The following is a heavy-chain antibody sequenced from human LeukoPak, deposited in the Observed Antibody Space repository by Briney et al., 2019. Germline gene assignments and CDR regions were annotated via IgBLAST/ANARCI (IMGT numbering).Heavy chain of an antibody. CDR2: ISSRGTAI. D-gene: IGHD2-15*01. J-gene: IGHJ4*02. CDR1: GFTFSDYY. V-gene: IGHV3-11*01. Sequence: GVSLRLSCAASGFTFSDYYMTWIRQAPGKGLEWLSYISSRGTAIYYADSVKGRFTVSRDNARNSLYLQVSSLRAEDTAVYYCARDSGGSWTTYDFRGQGTLVTVSS. CDR3: ARDSGGSWTTYDF.